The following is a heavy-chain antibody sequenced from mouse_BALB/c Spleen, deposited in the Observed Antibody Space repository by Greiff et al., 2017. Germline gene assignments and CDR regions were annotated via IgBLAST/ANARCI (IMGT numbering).Heavy chain of an antibody. D-gene: IGHD2-4*01. V-gene: IGHV1-18*01. CDR3: ARCDYGYFDV. CDR2: INPNNGGT. J-gene: IGHJ1*01. CDR1: GYTFTDYN. Sequence: EVQLVESGPELVKPGASVKIPCKASGYTFTDYNMDWVKQSHGKSLEWIGDINPNNGGTIYNQKFKGKATLTVDKSSSTAYMELRSLTSEDTAVYYCARCDYGYFDVWGAGTTVTVSS.